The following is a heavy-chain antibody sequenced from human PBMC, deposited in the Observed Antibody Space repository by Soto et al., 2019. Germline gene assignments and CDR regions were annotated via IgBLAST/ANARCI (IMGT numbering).Heavy chain of an antibody. CDR2: IYYSGST. J-gene: IGHJ4*02. CDR3: ARSMAAAGPGSELDY. CDR1: GGSISSGGYY. V-gene: IGHV4-31*03. D-gene: IGHD6-13*01. Sequence: SETLSLTCTVSGGSISSGGYYWSWIRQHPGKGLEWIGYIYYSGSTYYNPSLKSRVTISVDTSKNQFSLKLSSVTAADTAVYYCARSMAAAGPGSELDYWGQGTLVTVSS.